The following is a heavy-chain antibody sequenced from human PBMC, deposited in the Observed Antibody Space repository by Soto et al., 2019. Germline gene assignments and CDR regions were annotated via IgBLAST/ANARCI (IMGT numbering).Heavy chain of an antibody. D-gene: IGHD2-2*01. V-gene: IGHV3-11*01. CDR1: GFSFSDYY. CDR2: ISSSGSAI. J-gene: IGHJ4*02. CDR3: ARDRDYCSRTSCYAGVLDY. Sequence: GSLRLSCAVSGFSFSDYYMSWIRQAPGKGLEWISYISSSGSAIYYADSVRGRFTISRDNAKNSLFLQMNSLRAEDTAVYYCARDRDYCSRTSCYAGVLDYWGQGTLVTVSS.